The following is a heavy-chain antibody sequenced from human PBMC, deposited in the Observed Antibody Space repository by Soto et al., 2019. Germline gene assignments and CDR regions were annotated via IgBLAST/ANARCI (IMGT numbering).Heavy chain of an antibody. Sequence: GGSLRLSCAASGFTFSSYSMNWVRQAPGKGLEWVSSINSGSFSINYAGSVKGRFSISRDNAQNSLHLQMNNLRAEDTAVYYCARNESSNIYGMDVWGQGTTVTVSS. CDR1: GFTFSSYS. CDR2: INSGSFSI. J-gene: IGHJ6*02. CDR3: ARNESSNIYGMDV. D-gene: IGHD6-6*01. V-gene: IGHV3-21*01.